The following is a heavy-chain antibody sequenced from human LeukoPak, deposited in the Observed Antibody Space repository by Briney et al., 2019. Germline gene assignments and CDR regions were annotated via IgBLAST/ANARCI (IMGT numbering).Heavy chain of an antibody. Sequence: GESLKLSCTGSGYTFNSYWIAWVRQMPGKGLEWMGIIYRGDSDTIYSPSFQGQVTISADKSITTAYLQWSSLKASDTAMYYCATTPTRGLPHYFDYWGQGTLVTVSS. D-gene: IGHD2-8*02. CDR3: ATTPTRGLPHYFDY. CDR1: GYTFNSYW. V-gene: IGHV5-51*01. CDR2: IYRGDSDT. J-gene: IGHJ4*02.